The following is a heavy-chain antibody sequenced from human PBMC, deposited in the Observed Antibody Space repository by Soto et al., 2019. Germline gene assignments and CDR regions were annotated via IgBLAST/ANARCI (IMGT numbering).Heavy chain of an antibody. CDR3: ARGNYFFYWCSYRQDLNYF. CDR2: IIPIFGTA. CDR1: GGTFSSYA. D-gene: IGHD2-8*01. V-gene: IGHV1-69*13. J-gene: IGHJ4*02. Sequence: ASVKVSCKASGGTFSSYAISWVRQAPGQGLEWMGGIIPIFGTANYAQKLQGRVTITADESTNTAYMELSSLRSEDTAVYYCARGNYFFYWCSYRQDLNYFWGRGSLDPGSS.